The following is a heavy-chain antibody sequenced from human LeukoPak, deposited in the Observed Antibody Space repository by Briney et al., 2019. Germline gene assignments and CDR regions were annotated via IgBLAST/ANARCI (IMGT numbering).Heavy chain of an antibody. CDR1: GFTVSSNY. D-gene: IGHD6-13*01. CDR3: AKVRTAAAGLDY. J-gene: IGHJ4*02. CDR2: ISGSGGST. Sequence: GGSLRLSCAASGFTVSSNYMSWVRQAPGKGLEWVSAISGSGGSTYYADSVKGRFTISRDNSKNTLYLQMNSLRAEDTAVYYCAKVRTAAAGLDYWGQGTLVTVSS. V-gene: IGHV3-23*01.